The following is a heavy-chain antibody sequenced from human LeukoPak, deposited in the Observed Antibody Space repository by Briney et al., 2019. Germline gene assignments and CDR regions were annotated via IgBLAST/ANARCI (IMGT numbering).Heavy chain of an antibody. CDR3: ARGYSGYDTHYTIDY. CDR2: ISYSGST. CDR1: GGSISNYY. V-gene: IGHV4-59*01. Sequence: SETLSLTCTVSGGSISNYYWSWIRQPPGKGLEWIGYISYSGSTNYNPSLRSRVTISVDTSKNQFSLKLSSVTAADTAVYYCARGYSGYDTHYTIDYWGQGTLVTVSS. J-gene: IGHJ4*02. D-gene: IGHD5-12*01.